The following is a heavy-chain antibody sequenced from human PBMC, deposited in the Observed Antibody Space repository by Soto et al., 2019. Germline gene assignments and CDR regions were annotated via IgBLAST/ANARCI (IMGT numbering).Heavy chain of an antibody. CDR2: IKPDSGAT. D-gene: IGHD1-26*01. J-gene: IGHJ5*02. CDR1: GYTFSAYY. V-gene: IGHV1-2*02. Sequence: ASVKVSCKASGYTFSAYYLNWVRQAPGQGLEWVGRIKPDSGATDFAQNFRGRVTLTTDTARSTAYMELRGLQSGDTAVYYCARDTTASSRGNSLDPWGQGTLDTVSS. CDR3: ARDTTASSRGNSLDP.